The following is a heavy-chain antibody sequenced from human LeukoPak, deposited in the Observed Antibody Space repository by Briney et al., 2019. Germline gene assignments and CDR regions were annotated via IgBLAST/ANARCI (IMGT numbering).Heavy chain of an antibody. D-gene: IGHD2-2*02. CDR3: TRSRERYCTSGSCYIDLQAR. CDR2: MYTSGST. Sequence: SETLSLTCTVSGGSISSGYYYWSWIRQPAGKGLEWIGRMYTSGSTEYNPSLNCRVTISVDTSKNPFSLKLSSVTAADTAVYYCTRSRERYCTSGSCYIDLQARWGQGTQVTVSS. J-gene: IGHJ4*02. CDR1: GGSISSGYYY. V-gene: IGHV4-61*02.